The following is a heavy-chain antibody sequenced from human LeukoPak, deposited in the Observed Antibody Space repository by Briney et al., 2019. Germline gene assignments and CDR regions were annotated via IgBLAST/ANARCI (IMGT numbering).Heavy chain of an antibody. J-gene: IGHJ4*02. D-gene: IGHD6-13*01. V-gene: IGHV3-66*01. CDR2: IYSGGST. Sequence: PGGSLRLSCAASGFTVSSNYMSWVRQAPGKGLEWVSVIYSGGSTYYADSVKGRFTISRDNSKNTLYLQMNSLRAEDTAVYYCARVLVGYGSSWYGGRGYWGQRTLVTVSS. CDR3: ARVLVGYGSSWYGGRGY. CDR1: GFTVSSNY.